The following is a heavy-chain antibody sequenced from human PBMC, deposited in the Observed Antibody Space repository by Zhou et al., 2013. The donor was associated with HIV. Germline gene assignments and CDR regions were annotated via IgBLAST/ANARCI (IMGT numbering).Heavy chain of an antibody. CDR1: GGSLSNSA. D-gene: IGHD6-6*01. V-gene: IGHV1-69*13. Sequence: QIQLVQSGAEVKKPGSSVKVSCKASGGSLSNSAISWVRQAPGEGPEWMGGIIPMVGSPNYAQRFLGRLTISADASGSSASMELRSLTSEDTAVYYCARGVTIAARPDYYYYYMDVWGKGTTVTVSS. J-gene: IGHJ6*03. CDR3: ARGVTIAARPDYYYYYMDV. CDR2: IIPMVGSP.